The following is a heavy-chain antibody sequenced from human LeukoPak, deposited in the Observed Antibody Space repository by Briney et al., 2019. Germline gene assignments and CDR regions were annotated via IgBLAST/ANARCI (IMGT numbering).Heavy chain of an antibody. CDR2: IIPILGIA. CDR3: AXLTTVTTSDAFDI. V-gene: IGHV1-69*04. Sequence: SVKVSCKASGGTFSSYAISWVRQAPGQGLEWMGRIIPILGIANYAQKFQGRVTITADKSTSTAYMELSSLRSEDTAVYYCAXLTTVTTSDAFDIWGQGTMVTVSS. D-gene: IGHD4-17*01. J-gene: IGHJ3*02. CDR1: GGTFSSYA.